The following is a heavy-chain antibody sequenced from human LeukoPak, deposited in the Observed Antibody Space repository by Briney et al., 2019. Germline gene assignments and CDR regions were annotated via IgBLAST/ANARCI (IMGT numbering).Heavy chain of an antibody. CDR2: IYTSGST. CDR1: GGSISSYY. J-gene: IGHJ4*02. Sequence: SETLSLTCTVSGGSISSYYWSWIRQPAGKGLEWIGRIYTSGSTNYNPSLKSRVTMSVDTSKNQFSLKLSSVTAADTAVYYCAREVSSVDNWNYENFDYWGQGTLVTVSS. D-gene: IGHD1-7*01. CDR3: AREVSSVDNWNYENFDY. V-gene: IGHV4-4*07.